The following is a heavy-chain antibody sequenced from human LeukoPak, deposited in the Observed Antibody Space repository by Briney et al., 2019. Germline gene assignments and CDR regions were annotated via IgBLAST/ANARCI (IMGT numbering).Heavy chain of an antibody. CDR2: IYTSRST. V-gene: IGHV4-4*07. CDR1: GGSISSYY. D-gene: IGHD7-27*01. CDR3: ARGTRTGDFDY. J-gene: IGHJ4*02. Sequence: SETLSLTCTVSGGSISSYYWSWIRQPAGKGLEWIGRIYTSRSTSYNPSLKSRVTMSVDTSKNQFSLKLSSVTAADTAVYYCARGTRTGDFDYWGQGTLVTVSS.